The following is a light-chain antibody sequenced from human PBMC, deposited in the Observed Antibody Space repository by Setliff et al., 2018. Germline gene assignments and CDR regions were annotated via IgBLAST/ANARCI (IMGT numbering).Light chain of an antibody. CDR3: CAYTGSSTYV. V-gene: IGLV2-14*01. CDR2: DVN. J-gene: IGLJ1*01. CDR1: SSDVGSYNL. Sequence: ALTQPASVSGSPGQSITISCSGTSSDVGSYNLVSWYQQHPGTAPKLIISDVNNRPSGVSNRFSGSKSGNTASLTISGLQAEDEAAYYCCAYTGSSTYVFGTGTKVTVL.